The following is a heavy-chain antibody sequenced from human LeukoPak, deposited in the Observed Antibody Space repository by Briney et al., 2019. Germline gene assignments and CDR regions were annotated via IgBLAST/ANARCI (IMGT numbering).Heavy chain of an antibody. CDR1: GYTLTNYA. J-gene: IGHJ4*02. CDR3: ARVQGYCSTTSCYPHY. D-gene: IGHD2-2*01. CDR2: INTNTGNP. Sequence: ATVKVSCKASGYTLTNYALNWVRQAPGQGLEWMGWINTNTGNPTYAQGFTGRFVFSLDTSVNTAYLQISSLKAEDTAIYYCARVQGYCSTTSCYPHYWGQGTLVTVSS. V-gene: IGHV7-4-1*02.